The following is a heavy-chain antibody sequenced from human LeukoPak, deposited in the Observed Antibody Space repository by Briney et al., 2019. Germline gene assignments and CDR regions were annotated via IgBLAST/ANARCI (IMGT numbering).Heavy chain of an antibody. V-gene: IGHV1-18*01. Sequence: GASVKVSCKASGYTFTTYGISWVRQAPGQGLEWMGWISAYNGHTNYAQNLQGRVTMTTDTSTSTAYMELRSLRSDDTAVYYCARDRAVAGRRPLRFDPWGQGTLVTVSS. J-gene: IGHJ5*02. CDR2: ISAYNGHT. D-gene: IGHD6-19*01. CDR3: ARDRAVAGRRPLRFDP. CDR1: GYTFTTYG.